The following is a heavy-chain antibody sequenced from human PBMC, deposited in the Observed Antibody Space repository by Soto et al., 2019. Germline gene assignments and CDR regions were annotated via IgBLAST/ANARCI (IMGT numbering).Heavy chain of an antibody. J-gene: IGHJ5*02. CDR1: GGSISSYY. CDR3: ARDNVVVDQLLWGGSGWFDP. CDR2: IYTSGST. V-gene: IGHV4-4*07. Sequence: PSETLSLTCTVSGGSISSYYWSWIRQPAGKGLEWIGRIYTSGSTNYNPSLKSRVTMSVDTSKNQFSLKLSSVTAADTAVYYCARDNVVVDQLLWGGSGWFDPWGQGTLVT. D-gene: IGHD2-2*01.